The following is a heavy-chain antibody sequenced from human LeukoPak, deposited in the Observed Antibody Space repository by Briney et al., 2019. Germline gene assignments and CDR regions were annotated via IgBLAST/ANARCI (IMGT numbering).Heavy chain of an antibody. Sequence: ASVKVSCKPSRYTFTSYFISWVRQAPGQGVEWVGRINAYRGNTNYAQTLQGRVTITTDTSTSTAYMELRSLRSDDTAVYYCARRVSYYVSSGYYYQGRFDPWGQGTLVTVSS. V-gene: IGHV1-18*01. D-gene: IGHD3-22*01. J-gene: IGHJ5*02. CDR3: ARRVSYYVSSGYYYQGRFDP. CDR2: INAYRGNT. CDR1: RYTFTSYF.